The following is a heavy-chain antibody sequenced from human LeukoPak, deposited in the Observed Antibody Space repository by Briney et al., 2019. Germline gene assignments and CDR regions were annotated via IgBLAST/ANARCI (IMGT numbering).Heavy chain of an antibody. D-gene: IGHD3-10*01. J-gene: IGHJ5*02. Sequence: GGSLRLSCAASGFTFSTYAMHWVRRAPGMGLEFVSTISRNGGSTFYANSVKGRFTISRDNSKNTLYLQMGSLRTEDMAVYYCARGRTPGEDNWFDPWGQGTLVTVSS. V-gene: IGHV3-64*01. CDR1: GFTFSTYA. CDR3: ARGRTPGEDNWFDP. CDR2: ISRNGGST.